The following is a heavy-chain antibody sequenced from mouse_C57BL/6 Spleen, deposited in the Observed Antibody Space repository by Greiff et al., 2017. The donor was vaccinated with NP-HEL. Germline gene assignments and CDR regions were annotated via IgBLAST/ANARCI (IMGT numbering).Heavy chain of an antibody. Sequence: VQLQQPGAELVKPGASVKLSCKASGYTFTSYWMHWVKQRPGQGLEWIGMIHPNSGSTNYNEKFKSKATLTVDKSSSTAYMQLSSLTSEDSAVYYCARLNYYGPRGGYFDYWGQGTTLTVSS. CDR1: GYTFTSYW. CDR2: IHPNSGST. CDR3: ARLNYYGPRGGYFDY. V-gene: IGHV1-64*01. D-gene: IGHD1-2*01. J-gene: IGHJ2*01.